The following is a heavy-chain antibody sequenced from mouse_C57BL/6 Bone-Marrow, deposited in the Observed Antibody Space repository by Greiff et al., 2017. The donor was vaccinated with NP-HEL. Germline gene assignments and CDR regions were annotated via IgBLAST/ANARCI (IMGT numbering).Heavy chain of an antibody. CDR3: ARPFPYWYFDV. CDR2: IYPGDGDT. Sequence: VMLVESGPELVKPGASVKISCKASGYAFSSSWMNWVKQRPGKGLEWIGRIYPGDGDTNYNGQFKGKATLTADKSSSTAYMQLSSLTSEDSAVYFCARPFPYWYFDVWGTGTTVTVSS. V-gene: IGHV1-82*01. CDR1: GYAFSSSW. J-gene: IGHJ1*03.